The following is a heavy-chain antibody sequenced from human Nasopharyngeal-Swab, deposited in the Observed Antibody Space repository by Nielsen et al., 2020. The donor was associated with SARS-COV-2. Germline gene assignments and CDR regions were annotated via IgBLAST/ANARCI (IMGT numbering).Heavy chain of an antibody. CDR3: ARDLRITIVGVVPYGMDV. J-gene: IGHJ6*02. CDR1: GYTFTSYA. CDR2: INAGNGNT. Sequence: ASVKVSCKASGYTFTSYAMHWVRQAPGQRLEWMGWINAGNGNTKYSQKFQGRVTITRDTSASTAYMELSSLRSEDTAVYYCARDLRITIVGVVPYGMDVWGQGTTVTVSS. V-gene: IGHV1-3*01. D-gene: IGHD3-3*01.